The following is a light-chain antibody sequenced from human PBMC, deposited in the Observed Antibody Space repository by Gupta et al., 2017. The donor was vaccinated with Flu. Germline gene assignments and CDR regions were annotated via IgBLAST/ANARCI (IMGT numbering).Light chain of an antibody. J-gene: IGKJ2*01. CDR2: YAS. Sequence: PGFPSVTPKEKVTITSRASQHTGRNLKRYQQKPDQTPKLLLKYASQYLSGVPSTFSGSRLATNFSLTIIGRVAQDAATTYCRQGDGLPRTFGQGTKLEIK. CDR1: QHTGRN. V-gene: IGKV6-21*01. CDR3: RQGDGLPRT.